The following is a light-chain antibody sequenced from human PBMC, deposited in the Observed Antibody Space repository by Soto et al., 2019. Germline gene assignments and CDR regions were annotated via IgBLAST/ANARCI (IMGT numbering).Light chain of an antibody. V-gene: IGLV2-23*02. CDR3: SSYAGSSTFVV. J-gene: IGLJ2*01. CDR1: RSDVGGYNL. Sequence: QSVLTQPASVSGSPGQSITMSCTGSRSDVGGYNLVSWYQQHPGKAPKLMIYEVSKRPSGVSNRFSGCKSGNTASLTISGLQAEDEADYYCSSYAGSSTFVVFGGGTKLTVL. CDR2: EVS.